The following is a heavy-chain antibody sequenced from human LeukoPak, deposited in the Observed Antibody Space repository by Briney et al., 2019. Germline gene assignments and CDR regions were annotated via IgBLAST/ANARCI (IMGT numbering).Heavy chain of an antibody. D-gene: IGHD5-24*01. J-gene: IGHJ4*02. CDR2: VYHSGST. CDR1: GGSISSGGYS. Sequence: PSETLSLTCIVSGGSISSGGYSWSWIRQPPGKGLEWIGYVYHSGSTYYNPSLKSRVTISVDRSKNQFSLRLSSVTAADTAVYYCARGGDGFLPSQYWGQGTLVTVSS. CDR3: ARGGDGFLPSQY. V-gene: IGHV4-30-2*01.